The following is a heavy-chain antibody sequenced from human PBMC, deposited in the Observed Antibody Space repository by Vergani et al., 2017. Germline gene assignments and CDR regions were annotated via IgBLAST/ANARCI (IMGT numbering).Heavy chain of an antibody. CDR2: IYYSGST. D-gene: IGHD3-22*01. CDR3: ARDLYYYDSSGSSFPAFDI. J-gene: IGHJ3*02. V-gene: IGHV4-59*01. CDR1: GGSISSYY. Sequence: QVQLQESGPGLVKPSETLSLTCTVSGGSISSYYWSWIRQPPGKGLEWIGYIYYSGSTNYNPSLKSRVTISVDTSKNQFSLKLSSLTAADTAVYYCARDLYYYDSSGSSFPAFDIWGQGTMVTVSS.